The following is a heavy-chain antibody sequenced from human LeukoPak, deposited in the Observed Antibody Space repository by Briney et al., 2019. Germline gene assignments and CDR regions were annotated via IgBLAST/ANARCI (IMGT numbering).Heavy chain of an antibody. CDR2: INPNSGGT. Sequence: TSVKVSCKASGYTFTGYYMHWVRQAPGQGLEWMGWINPNSGGTNYAQKFQGRVTMTRDTSISTAYMELSRLRSDDTAVYYCARGSDILTGPSYYYGMDVWGRGTTVTVSS. CDR3: ARGSDILTGPSYYYGMDV. V-gene: IGHV1-2*02. J-gene: IGHJ6*02. D-gene: IGHD3-9*01. CDR1: GYTFTGYY.